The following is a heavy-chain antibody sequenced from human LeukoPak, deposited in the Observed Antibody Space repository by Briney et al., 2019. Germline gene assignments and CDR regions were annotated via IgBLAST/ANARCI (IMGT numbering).Heavy chain of an antibody. CDR1: GFTFSDYY. J-gene: IGHJ4*02. D-gene: IGHD6-13*01. CDR3: ARARFEAAAIYFDY. V-gene: IGHV3-11*04. CDR2: ISSSGSTI. Sequence: PGGSLRLSCAASGFTFSDYYMSWIRQAPGKGLEWVSYISSSGSTIYYADSVKGRFTISRDNAKNSLYLRMNSLRAEDTAVYYCARARFEAAAIYFDYWGQGTLVTVSS.